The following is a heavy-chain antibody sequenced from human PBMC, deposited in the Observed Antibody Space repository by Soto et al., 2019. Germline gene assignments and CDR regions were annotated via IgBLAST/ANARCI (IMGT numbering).Heavy chain of an antibody. V-gene: IGHV3-30-3*01. CDR1: GFTFSSYA. J-gene: IGHJ3*02. Sequence: GGSLRLSCAASGFTFSSYAMHWVRQAPGKGLEWVAVISYDGSNKYYADSVKGRFTISRDNSKNTLYLQMNSLRAEDTAVYYCARALKGGYYYDSSTTPDAFDIWGQGTMVTVSS. D-gene: IGHD3-22*01. CDR3: ARALKGGYYYDSSTTPDAFDI. CDR2: ISYDGSNK.